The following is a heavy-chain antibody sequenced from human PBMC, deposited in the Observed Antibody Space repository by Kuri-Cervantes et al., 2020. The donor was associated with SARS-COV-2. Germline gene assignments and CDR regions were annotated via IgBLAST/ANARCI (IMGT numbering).Heavy chain of an antibody. CDR1: GGSISSSSYY. J-gene: IGHJ4*02. CDR3: ARAHPSSSSPPFFDY. CDR2: IYYSGST. D-gene: IGHD6-6*01. V-gene: IGHV4-39*01. Sequence: ESLKISCTVSGGSISSSSYYWGWIRQPPGKGLEWIGSIYYSGSTYYNPSLKSRVTISVDTSKNQFSLKLSSVTAADTAVYYCARAHPSSSSPPFFDYWGQGTLVTVSS.